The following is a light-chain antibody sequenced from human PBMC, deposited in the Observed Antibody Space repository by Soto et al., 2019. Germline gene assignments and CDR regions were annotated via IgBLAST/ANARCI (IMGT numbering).Light chain of an antibody. CDR1: QSVSSSY. CDR2: AAS. CDR3: HHYDSSPPYT. Sequence: EIVLTQSPGTLSLSPEERATLSCRASQSVSSSYLAWYQQKPGQAPRLLIYAASSRATGIPDRFIGSGSGTDFTLTISRLEPDDSAVYYCHHYDSSPPYTFGQGTRLEIK. V-gene: IGKV3-20*01. J-gene: IGKJ5*01.